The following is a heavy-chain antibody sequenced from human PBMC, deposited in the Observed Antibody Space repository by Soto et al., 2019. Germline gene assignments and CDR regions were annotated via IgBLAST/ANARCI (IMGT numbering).Heavy chain of an antibody. D-gene: IGHD2-15*01. V-gene: IGHV3-33*01. Sequence: PGWSLRLSCAASGFTFSSYGMHLVRQAPGKGLEWVAVIWYDGSNKHYADSVKGRFTISRDNSKNTLYLQMNSLRAEDTAVYYCVRDGGYCSGGSCPHFEYWGEGSLVTVSS. CDR3: VRDGGYCSGGSCPHFEY. CDR1: GFTFSSYG. J-gene: IGHJ4*02. CDR2: IWYDGSNK.